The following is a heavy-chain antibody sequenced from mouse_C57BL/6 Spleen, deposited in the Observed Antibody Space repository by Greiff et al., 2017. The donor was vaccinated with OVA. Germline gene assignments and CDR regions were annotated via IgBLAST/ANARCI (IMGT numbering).Heavy chain of an antibody. CDR1: GYAFSSSW. CDR3: SRGSSSAWFAY. CDR2: IYPGDGDT. D-gene: IGHD1-1*01. Sequence: QVQLQQSGPELVKPGASVKISCKASGYAFSSSWMNWVKQRPGKGLEWIGRIYPGDGDTNYNGKIKGKATLTADKSSSTAYMQLSSLTSEDSAVYFCSRGSSSAWFAYWGQGTLVTVSA. V-gene: IGHV1-82*01. J-gene: IGHJ3*01.